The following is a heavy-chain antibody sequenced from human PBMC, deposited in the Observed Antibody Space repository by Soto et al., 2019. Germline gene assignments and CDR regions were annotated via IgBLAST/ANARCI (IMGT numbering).Heavy chain of an antibody. J-gene: IGHJ5*02. CDR2: IYYGGST. Sequence: ASETLSLTCAVSGGSIRNNYVYWGWIRQPPGKGLEWIGSIYYGGSTYYNPSLKSRVTISVDTSKNQFSLKLTSVTAADTAVYYCARSQTGHSGGSQFDPWGQGALVTVSS. V-gene: IGHV4-39*01. D-gene: IGHD6-19*01. CDR3: ARSQTGHSGGSQFDP. CDR1: GGSIRNNYVY.